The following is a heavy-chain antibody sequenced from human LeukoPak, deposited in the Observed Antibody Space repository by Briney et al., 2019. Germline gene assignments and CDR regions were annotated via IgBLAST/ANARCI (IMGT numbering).Heavy chain of an antibody. J-gene: IGHJ4*02. Sequence: GVSVKVSCKASGYTFTSYGITWVRQAPGQGLEWMGWVSAYADNTNYVQKIQGRVTMTTDTSTSTAYMELRSLRSDDTAVYYCARDCIGCHGFDYWGQGTLVTVSS. D-gene: IGHD2-15*01. CDR3: ARDCIGCHGFDY. V-gene: IGHV1-18*01. CDR2: VSAYADNT. CDR1: GYTFTSYG.